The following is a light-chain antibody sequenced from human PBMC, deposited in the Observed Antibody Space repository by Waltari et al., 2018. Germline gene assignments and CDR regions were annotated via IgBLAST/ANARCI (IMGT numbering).Light chain of an antibody. Sequence: QSVLTQPPSASGTPGQRVSISCSGSSSNIEGNYVYWYQQLPGAAPKLLIYRNYQRPSGVPGRFAGAKSGTSASLAISGLRSEDEGDYFCAAWDNSLGGLVVFGGGTKLTVL. CDR2: RNY. V-gene: IGLV1-47*01. CDR3: AAWDNSLGGLVV. J-gene: IGLJ2*01. CDR1: SSNIEGNY.